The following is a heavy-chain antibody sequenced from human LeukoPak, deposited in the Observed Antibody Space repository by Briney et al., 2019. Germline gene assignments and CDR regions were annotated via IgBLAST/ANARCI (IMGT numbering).Heavy chain of an antibody. V-gene: IGHV4-30-4*08. J-gene: IGHJ5*02. CDR1: GGSISSGDYY. CDR2: IYYSGST. CDR3: ARVGVVSIGHPFWFDP. Sequence: TSETLSLTCTVSGGSISSGDYYWSWIRQPPGKGLEWIGYIYYSGSTYYNPSLKSRVTISVDTSKNQFSLKLSSVTAADTAVYYCARVGVVSIGHPFWFDPWGQGTLVTVSS. D-gene: IGHD2-21*01.